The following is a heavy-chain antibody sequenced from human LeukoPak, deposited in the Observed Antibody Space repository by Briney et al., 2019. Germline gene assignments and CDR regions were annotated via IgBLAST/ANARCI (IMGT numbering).Heavy chain of an antibody. CDR1: GGSISSSSYY. CDR2: IYYSGST. V-gene: IGHV4-39*07. CDR3: ARAAYCGGDCYSAYDY. J-gene: IGHJ4*02. Sequence: SETLSLTCTVSGGSISSSSYYWGWIRQPPGKGLEWIGSIYYSGSTNYNPSLKSRVTISVDTSKNQFSLKLSSVTAADTAVYYCARAAYCGGDCYSAYDYWGQGTLVTVSS. D-gene: IGHD2-21*02.